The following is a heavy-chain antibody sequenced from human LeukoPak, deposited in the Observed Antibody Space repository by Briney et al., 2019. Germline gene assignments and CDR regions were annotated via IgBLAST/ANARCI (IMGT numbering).Heavy chain of an antibody. D-gene: IGHD2-21*02. J-gene: IGHJ4*02. CDR3: ARHDGIVVTAIEY. Sequence: SETLSLTCTVSGGSISSSNYHWGWIRQPPGKGLEWIGTMYYSGNTYYNPSLQSRVTISVDTSKNQFSLKLSSMTAADTAVYYCARHDGIVVTAIEYWGQGTLVTVSS. V-gene: IGHV4-39*01. CDR2: MYYSGNT. CDR1: GGSISSSNYH.